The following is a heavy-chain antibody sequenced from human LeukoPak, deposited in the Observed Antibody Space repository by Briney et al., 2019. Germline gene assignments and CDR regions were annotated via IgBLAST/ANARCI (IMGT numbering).Heavy chain of an antibody. Sequence: GRSLRLSCAASGFTFSSYAMHWVRQAPGKGLERVAVISYDGSNKYYADSVKGRFTISRDNSKNTLYLQMNSLRAEDTAVYYCAMPHDTEYYFDYWGQGTLVTVSS. CDR2: ISYDGSNK. V-gene: IGHV3-30*04. CDR1: GFTFSSYA. J-gene: IGHJ4*02. CDR3: AMPHDTEYYFDY.